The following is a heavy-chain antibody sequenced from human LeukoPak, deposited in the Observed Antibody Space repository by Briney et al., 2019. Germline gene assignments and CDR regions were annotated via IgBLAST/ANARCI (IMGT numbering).Heavy chain of an antibody. CDR1: GYTFTSYY. Sequence: ASVKVSCMASGYTFTSYYMHWVRQAPGQGLEWMGIINPRGGSSSYAQKFQGRVAMTRDTSTSTVYLEMNSLRSEDTAVYYCARDPQTGVGATPFDYWGQGTLVTVSS. V-gene: IGHV1-46*01. CDR3: ARDPQTGVGATPFDY. CDR2: INPRGGSS. J-gene: IGHJ4*02. D-gene: IGHD1-26*01.